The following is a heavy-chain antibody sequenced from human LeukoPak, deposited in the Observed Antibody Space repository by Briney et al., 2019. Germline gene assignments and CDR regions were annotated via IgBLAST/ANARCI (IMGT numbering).Heavy chain of an antibody. CDR3: ATVTTGTSFDY. Sequence: SETLSLTCTVSGSSISSSSYYWGWIRQPPGKGLEWIGSMYYSGSTYYNPSLQSRVTISVDTSKNQFSLKLSSVTAADTAVYYCATVTTGTSFDYWGQGTLVTVSS. CDR1: GSSISSSSYY. J-gene: IGHJ4*02. D-gene: IGHD1/OR15-1a*01. V-gene: IGHV4-39*07. CDR2: MYYSGST.